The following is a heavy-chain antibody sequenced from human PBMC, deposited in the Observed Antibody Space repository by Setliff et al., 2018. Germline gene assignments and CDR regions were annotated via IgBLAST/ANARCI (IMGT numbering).Heavy chain of an antibody. CDR2: IHHSGST. V-gene: IGHV4-34*01. D-gene: IGHD3-16*02. CDR3: ARGVSTLYSSDWFDP. Sequence: SETLSLTCAVYGGSFSDYYWGWIRQPPWKGLEWIGEIHHSGSTNYNPSLKSRVTISVDTSKNQFSLKLSSVTAADTAVYYCARGVSTLYSSDWFDPWGQGTLVTV. J-gene: IGHJ5*02. CDR1: GGSFSDYY.